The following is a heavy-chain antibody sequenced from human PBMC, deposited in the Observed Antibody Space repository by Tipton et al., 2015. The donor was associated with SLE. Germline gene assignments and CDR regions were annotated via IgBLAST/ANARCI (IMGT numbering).Heavy chain of an antibody. V-gene: IGHV6-1*01. D-gene: IGHD3-16*01. CDR3: AGEQPWGGGFDS. CDR2: TYYRSKWYN. CDR1: GDSVSRNSAA. Sequence: GLVKPSQTLSLTCAISGDSVSRNSAAWNWLRQSPSRGLEWLGRTYYRSKWYNDYALSVTSRIAINADTSNNQFSLQLKYVTPEDTAVYFCAGEQPWGGGFDSWDQGTLVTVSS. J-gene: IGHJ4*02.